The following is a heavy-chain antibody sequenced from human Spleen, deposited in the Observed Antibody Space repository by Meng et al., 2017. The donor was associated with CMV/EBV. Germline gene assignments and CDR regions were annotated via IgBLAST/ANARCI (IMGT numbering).Heavy chain of an antibody. V-gene: IGHV4-59*01. Sequence: SETLSLTCTVSGGSISSYYWSWIRQPPGKGLEWIGYIYYIGSTNYNPSLKSRVTISVDTSKNQFSLKLSSVTAADTAVYYCATSITTISWFDPWGQGTLVTRLL. J-gene: IGHJ5*02. D-gene: IGHD5-12*01. CDR1: GGSISSYY. CDR3: ATSITTISWFDP. CDR2: IYYIGST.